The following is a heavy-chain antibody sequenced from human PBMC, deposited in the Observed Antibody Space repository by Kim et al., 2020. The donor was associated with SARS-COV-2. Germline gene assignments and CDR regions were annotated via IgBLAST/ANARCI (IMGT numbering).Heavy chain of an antibody. CDR3: ARAPGIAAAGYGMDV. Sequence: GGSLRLSCAASGFTFSSYSMNWVRQAPGKGLEWVSSISSSSSYIYYADSVKGRFTISRDNAKNSLYLQMNSLRAEDTAVYYCARAPGIAAAGYGMDVWGQGTTVTVSS. D-gene: IGHD6-13*01. J-gene: IGHJ6*02. V-gene: IGHV3-21*01. CDR1: GFTFSSYS. CDR2: ISSSSSYI.